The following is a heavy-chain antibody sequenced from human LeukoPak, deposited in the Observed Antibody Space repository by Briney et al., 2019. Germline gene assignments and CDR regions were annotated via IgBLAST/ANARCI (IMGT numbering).Heavy chain of an antibody. J-gene: IGHJ4*02. CDR2: MGVSGSTM. V-gene: IGHV3-48*03. CDR3: ARERYCSSTSCPHGDLDY. D-gene: IGHD2-2*01. Sequence: GGSLRLPCAVSGFTFSSYEMNWVRQAPGKGREWVSYMGVSGSTMYYAESVKGRFPISRDNAKNPLYLQMNSLRAEDTAVYYCARERYCSSTSCPHGDLDYWGQGTLVSVPS. CDR1: GFTFSSYE.